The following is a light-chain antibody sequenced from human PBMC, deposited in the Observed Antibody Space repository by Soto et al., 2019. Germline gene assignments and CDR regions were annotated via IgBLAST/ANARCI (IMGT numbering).Light chain of an antibody. J-gene: IGKJ3*01. CDR1: QGIRND. Sequence: AIQMTQSPSSLSASVGDRVTITCRASQGIRNDLGWYQQKPGKAPKLLIYAASSLQSGVPSRFSGSGFGTEFTLTITNLQPADFATYFCQQYSDFLISFGPGTTVDFK. CDR2: AAS. CDR3: QQYSDFLIS. V-gene: IGKV1-6*01.